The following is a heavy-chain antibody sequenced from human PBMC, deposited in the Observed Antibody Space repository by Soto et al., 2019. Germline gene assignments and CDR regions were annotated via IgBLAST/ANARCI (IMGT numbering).Heavy chain of an antibody. Sequence: PSETLSLTCNMSGDSYSISTYSWSWIRQPPGKALQWIGFIYQSGVTSYNPSLASRVSISLDRSSNQRSLKLKSVTAADTAVYFCAGMPYTSGLRFDPWGPGTLVTVSS. D-gene: IGHD6-19*01. V-gene: IGHV4-30-2*01. CDR1: GDSYSISTYS. CDR3: AGMPYTSGLRFDP. CDR2: IYQSGVT. J-gene: IGHJ5*02.